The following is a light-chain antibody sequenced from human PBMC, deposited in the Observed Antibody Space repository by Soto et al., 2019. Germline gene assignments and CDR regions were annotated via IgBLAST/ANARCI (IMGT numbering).Light chain of an antibody. J-gene: IGKJ1*01. Sequence: EIVMTQSPATLSVSPGERATLSCRASQSVSSNLAWYQQKPGQAPRLLIYGASTRATGIPARFSGSGSGTEFTLTISSLQSEDFAVYYCQRYKNSPPWTLGQGTKLEV. CDR2: GAS. CDR3: QRYKNSPPWT. CDR1: QSVSSN. V-gene: IGKV3-15*01.